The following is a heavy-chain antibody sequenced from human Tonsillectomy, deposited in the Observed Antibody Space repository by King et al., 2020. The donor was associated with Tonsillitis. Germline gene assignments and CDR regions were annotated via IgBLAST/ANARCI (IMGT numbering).Heavy chain of an antibody. CDR3: AREYCSDGTCYSGAFDI. J-gene: IGHJ3*02. Sequence: VQLVESGGGLVQPGGSLRLSCAASGFTISNYWMTWVRQAPGKGLEWVANINQDGSEKFYVDSVKGRFTISRDNGENSLYLQLNGLRAEDTAVYSCAREYCSDGTCYSGAFDIWGQGTMVTVSS. CDR1: GFTISNYW. V-gene: IGHV3-7*01. CDR2: INQDGSEK. D-gene: IGHD2-15*01.